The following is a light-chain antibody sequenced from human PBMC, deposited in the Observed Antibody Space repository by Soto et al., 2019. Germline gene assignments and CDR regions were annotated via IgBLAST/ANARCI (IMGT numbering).Light chain of an antibody. J-gene: IGKJ5*01. CDR2: GAS. V-gene: IGKV3-15*01. CDR3: QQYGGTPPIT. CDR1: QSVSNN. Sequence: EIVMTQSPATLSVSPGESATLSCRASQSVSNNLTWYQQKPGQPPRLLIYGASTRATGVPGRFSGSGSGTDFTLTISRLEPEDFAVYYCQQYGGTPPITFGQGTRLEI.